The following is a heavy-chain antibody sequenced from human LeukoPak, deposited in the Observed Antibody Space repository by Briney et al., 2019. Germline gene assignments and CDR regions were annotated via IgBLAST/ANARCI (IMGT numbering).Heavy chain of an antibody. J-gene: IGHJ4*02. CDR3: ARDRSGYGEYYFDY. Sequence: KASETLSLTCTVSGGSTNTYCWSWIRQPAEKGLEWIGRIYPSGSTYYNPSLKSRVTISIDKSKNQFSLRLTSVTAADTAVYYCARDRSGYGEYYFDYWGQGSLVTVSS. CDR1: GGSTNTYC. CDR2: IYPSGST. V-gene: IGHV4-4*07. D-gene: IGHD5-12*01.